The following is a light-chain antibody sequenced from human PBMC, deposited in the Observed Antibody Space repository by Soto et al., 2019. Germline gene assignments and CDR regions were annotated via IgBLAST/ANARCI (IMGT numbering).Light chain of an antibody. Sequence: DIQMTQSPSTLSASVGDRVTITCRASQSISPWLAWYQQKPGKAPKLLIYKASSLASGVPSRFSGSGSGTEFPLPIRSLTPDGFATYYCQHKKTYSRAFGQGPKGKN. CDR3: QHKKTYSRA. CDR2: KAS. J-gene: IGKJ1*01. CDR1: QSISPW. V-gene: IGKV1-5*03.